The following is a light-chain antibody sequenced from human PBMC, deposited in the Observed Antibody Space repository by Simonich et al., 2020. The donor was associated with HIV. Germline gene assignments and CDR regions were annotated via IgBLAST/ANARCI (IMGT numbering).Light chain of an antibody. CDR1: QSISSW. CDR2: KAS. Sequence: DIQMTQSPSTLSASVGDRVTITCRASQSISSWLAWYQQKPGKAPKLLIYKASSLESGVPSRCSGSGSGTEFTLTISRLEPEDFAVYYCQQYGSSPAGKGYTFGQGTKLEIK. J-gene: IGKJ2*01. V-gene: IGKV1-5*03. CDR3: QQYGSSPAGKGYT.